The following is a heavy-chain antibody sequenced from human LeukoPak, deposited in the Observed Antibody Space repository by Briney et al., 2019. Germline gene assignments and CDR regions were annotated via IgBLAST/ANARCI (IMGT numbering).Heavy chain of an antibody. D-gene: IGHD3-10*01. Sequence: PGGSLRLSCAASAFSFSNHWMRWVRQAPGKGLEWVANITYDGSHEYYADSVKGRFTISRDNAKNSLYLQMNSLRAEDTAVYYCARGIYHGSGYEYYFDYWGQGTLVTVSS. V-gene: IGHV3-7*01. CDR1: AFSFSNHW. CDR3: ARGIYHGSGYEYYFDY. CDR2: ITYDGSHE. J-gene: IGHJ4*02.